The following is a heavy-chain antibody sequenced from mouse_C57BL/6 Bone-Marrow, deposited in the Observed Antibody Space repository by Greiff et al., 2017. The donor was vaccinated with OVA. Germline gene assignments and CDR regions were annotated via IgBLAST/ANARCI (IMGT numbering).Heavy chain of an antibody. J-gene: IGHJ1*03. CDR3: AISDCHWYFDV. V-gene: IGHV1-42*01. CDR2: INPSTGGT. CDR1: GYSFTGYY. Sequence: VQLQQSGPELVKPGASVKISCKASGYSFTGYYMNWVKQSPEKSLEWIGEINPSTGGTTYNQKFKAKATLTVDKSSSTAYMQLKSLTSEDSAVYYCAISDCHWYFDVWGTGTTVTVSS.